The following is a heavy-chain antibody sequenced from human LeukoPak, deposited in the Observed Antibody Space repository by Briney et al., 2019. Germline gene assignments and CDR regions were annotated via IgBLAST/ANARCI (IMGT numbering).Heavy chain of an antibody. CDR2: ISSSGSTI. D-gene: IGHD6-19*01. J-gene: IGHJ4*02. V-gene: IGHV3-48*03. Sequence: GGSLRLSCAASGFTFSSYEMNWVRQAPGKGLEWVSYISSSGSTIYYADSVKGRFTISRDNAKNSLYLQMNSLRVEDTAMYYCTRVGGGDGSGWSTTDYWGQGTLVTISS. CDR1: GFTFSSYE. CDR3: TRVGGGDGSGWSTTDY.